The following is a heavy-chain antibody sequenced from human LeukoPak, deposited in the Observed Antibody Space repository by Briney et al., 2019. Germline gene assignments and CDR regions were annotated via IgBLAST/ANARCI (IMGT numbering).Heavy chain of an antibody. Sequence: GGSLRLSCAASGFTVSSNYMSWVRQAPGKGLEWVSVIYSGGNTYYVDSVKGRFTISRDNSKNMLYLQMNSLGAEDTAVYYCARSYCSGGSCFPTYFQHWGQGTLVTVSS. D-gene: IGHD2-15*01. J-gene: IGHJ1*01. V-gene: IGHV3-53*01. CDR1: GFTVSSNY. CDR3: ARSYCSGGSCFPTYFQH. CDR2: IYSGGNT.